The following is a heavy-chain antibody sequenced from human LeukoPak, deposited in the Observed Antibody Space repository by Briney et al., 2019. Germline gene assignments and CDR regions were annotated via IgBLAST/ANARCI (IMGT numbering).Heavy chain of an antibody. Sequence: SETVSLTCTVSGGSITSYYWTWIRQPPGKGLEWIGYIYYSGSTNYNPSLKSRVTISVDTSKKYLSLKLRSVTAADTAVYYCARGPSDSYGMGVWGQGTTVTVSS. V-gene: IGHV4-59*01. CDR1: GGSITSYY. CDR3: ARGPSDSYGMGV. CDR2: IYYSGST. J-gene: IGHJ6*02.